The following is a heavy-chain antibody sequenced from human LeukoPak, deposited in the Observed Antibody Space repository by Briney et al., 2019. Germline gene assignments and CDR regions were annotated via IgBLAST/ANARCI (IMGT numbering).Heavy chain of an antibody. CDR2: IHHDGSGT. Sequence: PGGSLRLSCSASGFTFSTYSMHWVRQTPGKGLEFVSAIHHDGSGTFYADSVKDRFTISRDNSKNTLYLQMSSLRTEDTAVYYCVKDPFLYYGFDLWGQGATVTVSS. J-gene: IGHJ6*02. CDR1: GFTFSTYS. V-gene: IGHV3-64D*06. CDR3: VKDPFLYYGFDL.